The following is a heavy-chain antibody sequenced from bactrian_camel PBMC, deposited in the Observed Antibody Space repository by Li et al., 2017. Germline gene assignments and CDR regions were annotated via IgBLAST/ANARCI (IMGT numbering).Heavy chain of an antibody. Sequence: HVQLVESGGDSVQTGGSLKLSCAATGFIFNKCAMGWYRQAPGKERELVSTITTRDVTKYADFVKGRFTISQDNRKNTVFLQMDSLKTEDTAVYFCAVDRPIRRPIVTFRKARICGDTDDLYWGQGTQVTVS. CDR1: GFIFNKCA. CDR2: ITTRDVT. CDR3: AVDRPIRRPIVTFRKARICGDTDDLY. J-gene: IGHJ4*01. D-gene: IGHD6*01. V-gene: IGHV3S53*01.